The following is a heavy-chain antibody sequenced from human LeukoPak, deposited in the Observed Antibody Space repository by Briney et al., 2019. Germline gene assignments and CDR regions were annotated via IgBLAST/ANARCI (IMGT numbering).Heavy chain of an antibody. V-gene: IGHV4-30-4*01. CDR3: ARATYYYDSSGHITDAFDI. CDR2: IYYSEST. CDR1: GGSISSGDYY. D-gene: IGHD3-22*01. J-gene: IGHJ3*02. Sequence: SETLSLTCTVSGGSISSGDYYWSWIRQPPGKGLEWIGYIYYSESTYYNLSLKSRVTISVDTSKNQFSLKLSSVTAADTAVYYCARATYYYDSSGHITDAFDIWGQGTMVTVSS.